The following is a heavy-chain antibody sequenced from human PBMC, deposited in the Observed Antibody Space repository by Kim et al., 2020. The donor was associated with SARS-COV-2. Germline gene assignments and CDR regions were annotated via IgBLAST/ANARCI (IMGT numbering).Heavy chain of an antibody. V-gene: IGHV3-21*01. CDR2: ISSSSSYI. CDR1: GFTFSSYS. J-gene: IGHJ6*03. Sequence: GGSLRLSCAASGFTFSSYSMNWVRQAPGKGLEWVSSISSSSSYIYYADSVKGRFTISRDNAKNSLYLQMNSLRAEDTAVYYCARVTIFDVYMDVWGKGTTVTVSS. CDR3: ARVTIFDVYMDV. D-gene: IGHD3-3*01.